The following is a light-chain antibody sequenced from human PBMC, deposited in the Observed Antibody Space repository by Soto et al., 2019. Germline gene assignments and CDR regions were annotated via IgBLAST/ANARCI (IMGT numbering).Light chain of an antibody. J-gene: IGKJ2*01. V-gene: IGKV3-20*01. CDR1: QSVSSSY. CDR2: GAS. Sequence: EMVLTQSPGTLSLSPGERATLSCRASQSVSSSYLAWYQQKPGQAPRLLIYGASSRATGIPDRFSGSGSGTDFTLTISRLEPEAFAVYYCQQYGSSPPYTFGQGTKLEIK. CDR3: QQYGSSPPYT.